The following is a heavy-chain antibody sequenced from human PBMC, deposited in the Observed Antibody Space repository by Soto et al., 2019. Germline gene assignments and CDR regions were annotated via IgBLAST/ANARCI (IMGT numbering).Heavy chain of an antibody. V-gene: IGHV4-39*01. CDR2: IYYSGST. D-gene: IGHD3-10*01. Sequence: SETLSLTCTVSGGSISSSSYYWGWIRQPPGKGLEWIGSIYYSGSTYYNPSLKSRVTISVDTSKNQFSLKLSSVTAADTAVYYCARLISAVGEYYGSGKFTLMDVWGQGTPVTVSS. J-gene: IGHJ6*02. CDR3: ARLISAVGEYYGSGKFTLMDV. CDR1: GGSISSSSYY.